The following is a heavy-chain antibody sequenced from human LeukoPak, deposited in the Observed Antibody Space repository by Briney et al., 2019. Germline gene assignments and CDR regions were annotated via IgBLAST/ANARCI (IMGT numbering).Heavy chain of an antibody. D-gene: IGHD6-13*01. J-gene: IGHJ4*02. CDR1: GFTFSSYS. CDR2: ISSSSSYI. V-gene: IGHV3-21*01. Sequence: GGSLRLSCAASGFTFSSYSMNWVRQAPGKGLEWVSSISSSSSYIYYADSVKGRFTISRDNAKNSLYLQMNSLRAEDTAVYYCARDAIAKSSSPRYYFDYWGQGTLVTVSS. CDR3: ARDAIAKSSSPRYYFDY.